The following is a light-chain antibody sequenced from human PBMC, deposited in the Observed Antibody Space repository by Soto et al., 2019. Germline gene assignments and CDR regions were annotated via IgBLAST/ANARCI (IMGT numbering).Light chain of an antibody. CDR2: EVS. Sequence: QSALTQPASVSGSPGQSITISCTGTSSDVGGYNYVSWYQQHPGKAPKLMIYEVSNRPSGVSNRFSGSKSCNKASLTISGLQAEGEGGYLLRSNTSSSTSVFGTGTKLTVL. CDR3: RSNTSSSTSV. CDR1: SSDVGGYNY. V-gene: IGLV2-14*01. J-gene: IGLJ1*01.